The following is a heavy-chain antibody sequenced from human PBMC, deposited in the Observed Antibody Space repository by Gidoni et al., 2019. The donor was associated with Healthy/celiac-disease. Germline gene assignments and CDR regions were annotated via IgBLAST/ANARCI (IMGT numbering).Heavy chain of an antibody. CDR2: ISDDGSNK. CDR1: GFTFSSYH. V-gene: IGHV3-30-3*01. D-gene: IGHD3-22*01. J-gene: IGHJ4*02. Sequence: QVQLVESGGGVVQPGRSLRLSCAASGFTFSSYHWHWVRQAPGKGLGWVAVISDDGSNKYYADSVKGRFTISRDNSKNTLYLQMNSLRAEDTAVYYCARSYYYDSSGYYGDYFDYWGQGTLVTVSS. CDR3: ARSYYYDSSGYYGDYFDY.